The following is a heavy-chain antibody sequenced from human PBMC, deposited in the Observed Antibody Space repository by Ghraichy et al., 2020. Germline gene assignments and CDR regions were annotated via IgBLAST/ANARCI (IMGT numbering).Heavy chain of an antibody. CDR3: SRRGIGVVPAARLRDYYYYCMDV. Sequence: GSLRLSCAASGFTFSSYSMNWVRQAPGKGLEWVSSISSSSSYIYYADSVKGRFTISRDNDKNSLYLQMNSLSAEDTAVYYCSRRGIGVVPAARLRDYYYYCMDVWGQGPTVTVSS. D-gene: IGHD2-2*01. CDR2: ISSSSSYI. V-gene: IGHV3-21*01. CDR1: GFTFSSYS. J-gene: IGHJ6*02.